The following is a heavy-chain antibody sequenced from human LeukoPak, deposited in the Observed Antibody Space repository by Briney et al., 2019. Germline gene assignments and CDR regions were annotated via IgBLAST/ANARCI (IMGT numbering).Heavy chain of an antibody. D-gene: IGHD1-26*01. CDR2: IYPGDSDT. J-gene: IGHJ4*02. Sequence: GESLKISCKGSGYTFSNYWIAWGRQMPGKGLEWMGIIYPGDSDTRYSPSFQGQVTISADKSISTAYLQWSSLKASDTAVYYCARSVGGNLVDYWGQGTLVTVSS. CDR3: ARSVGGNLVDY. CDR1: GYTFSNYW. V-gene: IGHV5-51*01.